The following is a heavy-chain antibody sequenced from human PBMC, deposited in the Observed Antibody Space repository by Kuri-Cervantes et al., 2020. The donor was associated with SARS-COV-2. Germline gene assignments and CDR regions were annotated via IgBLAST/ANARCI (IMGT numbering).Heavy chain of an antibody. CDR2: ISYDGSNK. D-gene: IGHD2-21*01. V-gene: IGHV3-30-3*01. Sequence: LTCAASGFTFSSYAMHWVRQAPDKGLEWVAVISYDGSNKYYADSVKGRFTISRDNSKNTLYLQMNSLRAEDTAVYYCARDCGGDCSQYLFDYWGQGTLVTVSS. CDR3: ARDCGGDCSQYLFDY. CDR1: GFTFSSYA. J-gene: IGHJ4*02.